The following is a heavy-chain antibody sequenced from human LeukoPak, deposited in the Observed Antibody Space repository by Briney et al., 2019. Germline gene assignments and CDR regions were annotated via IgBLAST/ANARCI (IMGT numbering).Heavy chain of an antibody. D-gene: IGHD6-13*01. CDR2: ISSSGSTI. J-gene: IGHJ4*02. V-gene: IGHV3-48*03. CDR1: GFLFGNYE. CDR3: ARDPSGGYERYYFDY. Sequence: PGGSRRLSCAASGFLFGNYEMNWVRQAPGKGLEWVSYISSSGSTIYYADSVKGRFTISRDNAKNSLYLQMNSLRAEDTAVYYCARDPSGGYERYYFDYWGQGTLVTVSS.